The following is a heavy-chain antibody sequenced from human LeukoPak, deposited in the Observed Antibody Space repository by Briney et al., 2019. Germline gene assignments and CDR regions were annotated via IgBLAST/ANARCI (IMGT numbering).Heavy chain of an antibody. CDR3: AAALGRYGDYSRGYYFDY. J-gene: IGHJ4*02. Sequence: SETLSLTCTVSGASISDYYWSWIRQPPGQGLEWIGYVFDSGGANHNPSLKSRVTISVDASKNQFSVKLGSVTAADTAVYYCAAALGRYGDYSRGYYFDYWGQGTLVTVSS. V-gene: IGHV4-59*13. D-gene: IGHD4-17*01. CDR2: VFDSGGA. CDR1: GASISDYY.